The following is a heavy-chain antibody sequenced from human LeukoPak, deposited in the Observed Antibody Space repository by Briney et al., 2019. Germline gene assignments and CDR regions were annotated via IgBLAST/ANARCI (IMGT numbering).Heavy chain of an antibody. CDR2: ISSSSSYI. D-gene: IGHD6-13*01. V-gene: IGHV3-21*01. Sequence: GGSLRLSCAASGFTFDDYGMSWVRQAPGKGLEWVSSISSSSSYIYYADSVKGRFTISRDNAKNSLYLQMNSLRAEDTAVYYCAPGGSSSNPWGQGTLVTVSS. CDR3: APGGSSSNP. J-gene: IGHJ5*02. CDR1: GFTFDDYG.